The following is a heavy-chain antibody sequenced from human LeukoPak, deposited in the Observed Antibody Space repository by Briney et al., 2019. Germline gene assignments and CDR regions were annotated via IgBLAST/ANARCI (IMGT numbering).Heavy chain of an antibody. CDR2: IKEDGSET. J-gene: IGHJ4*02. D-gene: IGHD3-22*01. Sequence: PGGSLRLSCAASGLIFSNYWMTWVRQAPGKGLEWVANIKEDGSETYYVDSVKGRFTISRDNDKNTLYLQMNSLRAEDTAVYYCARDRYDSSGYYYWFDYWGQGTLVTVSS. V-gene: IGHV3-7*03. CDR1: GLIFSNYW. CDR3: ARDRYDSSGYYYWFDY.